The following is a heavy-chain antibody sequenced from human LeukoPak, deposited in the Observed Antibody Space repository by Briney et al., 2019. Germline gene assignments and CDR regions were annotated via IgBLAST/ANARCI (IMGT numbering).Heavy chain of an antibody. D-gene: IGHD3-22*01. Sequence: PSETLSLTCAVYGGSFSGYYWSWIRQPPGKGLEWIGEINHSGSTNYNPSLKSRVTISADTSQNQFSLKLSSVTAADTAVYYCARVFTMIPPAFDIWGQGTMVTVSS. CDR2: INHSGST. V-gene: IGHV4-34*01. CDR1: GGSFSGYY. J-gene: IGHJ3*02. CDR3: ARVFTMIPPAFDI.